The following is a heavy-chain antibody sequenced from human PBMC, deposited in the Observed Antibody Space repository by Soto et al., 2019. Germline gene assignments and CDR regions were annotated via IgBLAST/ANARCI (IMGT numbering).Heavy chain of an antibody. CDR2: IYYSGST. CDR1: GGSISSGGYY. D-gene: IGHD2-15*01. Sequence: QVQLQESGPGLVKPSQTLSLTCTVSGGSISSGGYYWSWIRQHPGKGLEWIGYIYYSGSTYYNPALKSPVTIPVDTSKNQFSLKLSSVTAADTAVYYCAREVVVVAYYYGMDVWGQGTTVTVSS. CDR3: AREVVVVAYYYGMDV. V-gene: IGHV4-31*01. J-gene: IGHJ6*02.